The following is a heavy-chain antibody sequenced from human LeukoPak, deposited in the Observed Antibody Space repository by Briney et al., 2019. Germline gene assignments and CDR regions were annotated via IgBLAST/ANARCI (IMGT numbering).Heavy chain of an antibody. Sequence: GGSLRLSCAASGFAFSSYAMIWVRQAPGKGLEWVSSVSGGGGSTYYADSVKGRFTISRDISKSTVYLQMNSLRVEDTAVYYCAKATREATVASFFGYWGQGTPVTVSS. CDR2: VSGGGGST. CDR3: AKATREATVASFFGY. J-gene: IGHJ4*02. CDR1: GFAFSSYA. D-gene: IGHD3-10*01. V-gene: IGHV3-23*01.